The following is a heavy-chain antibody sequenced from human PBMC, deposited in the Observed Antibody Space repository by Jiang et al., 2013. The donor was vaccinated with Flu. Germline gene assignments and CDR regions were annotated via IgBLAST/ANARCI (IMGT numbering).Heavy chain of an antibody. D-gene: IGHD2-15*01. V-gene: IGHV1-18*01. CDR3: ARERDVDLGYCSGGSCYLHYYYGMDV. J-gene: IGHJ6*02. Sequence: SGAEVKKPGASVKVSCKASGYTFTSYGISWVRQAPGQGLEWMGWISAYNGNTNYAQKLQGRVTMTTDTSTSTAYMELRSLRSDDTAVYYCARERDVDLGYCSGGSCYLHYYYGMDVWGQGTTVTVSS. CDR2: ISAYNGNT. CDR1: GYTFTSYG.